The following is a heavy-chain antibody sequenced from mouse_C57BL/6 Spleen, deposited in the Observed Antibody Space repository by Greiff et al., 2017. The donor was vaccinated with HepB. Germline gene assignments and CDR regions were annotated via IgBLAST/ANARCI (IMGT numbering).Heavy chain of an antibody. CDR1: GYAFSSSW. Sequence: QVQLQQSGPELVKPGASVKISCKASGYAFSSSWMNWVKQRPGKGLEWIGRIYPGDGDTNYNGKFKGKATLTADKSSSTAYMQISSLTSEDSAVYFCARSRQLSYAMDYWGQGTSVTVSS. V-gene: IGHV1-82*01. CDR2: IYPGDGDT. CDR3: ARSRQLSYAMDY. J-gene: IGHJ4*01. D-gene: IGHD3-2*02.